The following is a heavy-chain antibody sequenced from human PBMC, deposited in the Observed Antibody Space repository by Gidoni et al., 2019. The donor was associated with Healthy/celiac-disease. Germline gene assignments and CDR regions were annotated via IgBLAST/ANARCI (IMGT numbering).Heavy chain of an antibody. Sequence: EVQLVESGGGLVQPGGSLRLSCAASGFTFSSYWMSWVRQAPGKGLEWVANIKQDGSEKYYVDSVKGRFTISRDNAKNSLYLQMNSLRAEDTAVYYCAMYCSSTSCYTGTFDYWGQGTLVTVSS. D-gene: IGHD2-2*02. CDR2: IKQDGSEK. J-gene: IGHJ4*02. CDR3: AMYCSSTSCYTGTFDY. V-gene: IGHV3-7*03. CDR1: GFTFSSYW.